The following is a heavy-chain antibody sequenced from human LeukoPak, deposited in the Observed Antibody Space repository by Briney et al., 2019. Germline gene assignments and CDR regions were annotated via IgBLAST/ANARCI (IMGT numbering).Heavy chain of an antibody. J-gene: IGHJ3*02. Sequence: GASVKRSCKASGYTFTGYYMHWVRQAPGQGLEWMGWISAYNGNTNYAQKLQGRVTMTTDTSTSTAYMELSRLRFDDTVVYYCARGPRITIFGVVMANDAFDIWGQGTMVTVSS. D-gene: IGHD3-3*01. V-gene: IGHV1-18*04. CDR3: ARGPRITIFGVVMANDAFDI. CDR1: GYTFTGYY. CDR2: ISAYNGNT.